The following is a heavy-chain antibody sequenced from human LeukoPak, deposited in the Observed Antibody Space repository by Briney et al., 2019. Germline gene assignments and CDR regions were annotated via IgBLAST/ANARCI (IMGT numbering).Heavy chain of an antibody. V-gene: IGHV4-34*01. Sequence: SETLSLTCAVYGGSFSGYYWSWIRQPPGKGLEWIGEINHSGSTNYNPSLKSRVTISVDTSKNQFSLKLSSVTAADTAVYYCARCYYDSSGYRFDYWGQGTLVTVSS. CDR1: GGSFSGYY. D-gene: IGHD3-22*01. J-gene: IGHJ4*02. CDR3: ARCYYDSSGYRFDY. CDR2: INHSGST.